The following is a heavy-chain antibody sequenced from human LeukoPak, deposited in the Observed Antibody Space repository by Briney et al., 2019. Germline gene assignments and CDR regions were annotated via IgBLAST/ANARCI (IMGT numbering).Heavy chain of an antibody. CDR3: AKDLGWELPAEAY. CDR1: GFSFKNYF. J-gene: IGHJ4*02. D-gene: IGHD1-26*01. V-gene: IGHV3-23*01. CDR2: IYGSGVSI. Sequence: GGSLRLSCVASGFSFKNYFMNWVRQAPGKGLEWLATIYGSGVSISYADSVKGRFTISRDNSNTTLYLQMNSLRAEDTAMYYCAKDLGWELPAEAYWGQGILVTVSS.